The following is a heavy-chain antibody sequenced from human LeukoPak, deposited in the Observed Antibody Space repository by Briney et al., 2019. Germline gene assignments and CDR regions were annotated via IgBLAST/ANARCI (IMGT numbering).Heavy chain of an antibody. CDR3: ARTVVAGPFDY. Sequence: SETLSLTCTVSGGSISSYYWSWIRQPPGKGLEWIGYIYYSGSTNYNPSLKSRVTISVDTSKNQFSLRLSSVTAADTAVYYCARTVVAGPFDYWGQGTLVTVSS. CDR2: IYYSGST. J-gene: IGHJ4*02. V-gene: IGHV4-59*08. CDR1: GGSISSYY. D-gene: IGHD2-15*01.